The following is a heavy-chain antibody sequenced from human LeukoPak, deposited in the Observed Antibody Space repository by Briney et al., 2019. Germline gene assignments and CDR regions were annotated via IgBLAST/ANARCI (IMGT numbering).Heavy chain of an antibody. J-gene: IGHJ5*02. CDR1: GGSISSYY. V-gene: IGHV4-59*01. CDR2: IYYGGST. Sequence: SETLSLTCTVSGGSISSYYWSWIRQPPGKGLEWIGYIYYGGSTNYNPSLKSRVTISVDTSKNQFSLKLNSVSAADTAVYYCARLTVPLRFDPWGQGTLVTVSS. CDR3: ARLTVPLRFDP. D-gene: IGHD2-2*01.